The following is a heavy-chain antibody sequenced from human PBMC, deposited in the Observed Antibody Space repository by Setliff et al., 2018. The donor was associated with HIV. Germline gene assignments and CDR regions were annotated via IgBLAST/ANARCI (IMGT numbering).Heavy chain of an antibody. J-gene: IGHJ6*03. V-gene: IGHV1-69*02. CDR3: VRGVQSPPHYSYYYMDV. CDR1: RSTFNSHT. Sequence: SVKVSCKASRSTFNSHTINWVRQAPGQGLDWMGRIIPILGVANYAQRFQGKVTITADKSTSTAYMELTSLRFDDTDMYYCVRGVQSPPHYSYYYMDVWGEGTMVTVSS. CDR2: IIPILGVA. D-gene: IGHD3-3*01.